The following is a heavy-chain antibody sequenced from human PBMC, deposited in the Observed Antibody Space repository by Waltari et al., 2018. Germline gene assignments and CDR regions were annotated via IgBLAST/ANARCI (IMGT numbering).Heavy chain of an antibody. J-gene: IGHJ4*02. D-gene: IGHD2-21*02. CDR3: ARDQGAYCGGDCYPYYFDY. CDR1: GGTFSSYT. Sequence: QVQLVQSGAEVKKPGSSVKVSCKASGGTFSSYTISWVRQAPGQGLEWMGRIIPILGIANYAQKFQDRVTITADKSTSTAYMELSSLRSEDTAVYYCARDQGAYCGGDCYPYYFDYWGQGTLVTVSS. CDR2: IIPILGIA. V-gene: IGHV1-69*08.